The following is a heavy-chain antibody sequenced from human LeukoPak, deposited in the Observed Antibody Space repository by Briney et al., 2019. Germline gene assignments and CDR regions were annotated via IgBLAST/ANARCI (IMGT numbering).Heavy chain of an antibody. CDR2: ISTTGDST. D-gene: IGHD1-14*01. CDR1: GFTFSSYA. J-gene: IGHJ4*02. V-gene: IGHV3-23*01. Sequence: GGSLRLSCAASGFTFSSYAMSWVRQAPGKGLEWVSGISTTGDSTYYADSVKGRFTISRDNSKNTLYLQMISLRADDTAVYYCAKDSPAGNWGQGTLVTVSS. CDR3: AKDSPAGN.